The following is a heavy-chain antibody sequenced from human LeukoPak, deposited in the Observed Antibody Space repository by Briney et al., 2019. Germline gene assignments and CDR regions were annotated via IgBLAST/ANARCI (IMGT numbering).Heavy chain of an antibody. CDR1: GYTFTSYG. V-gene: IGHV1-18*01. CDR3: ARDVGGPSPYYDFWSGHRPPSEYGMDV. Sequence: GASVKVSCKASGYTFTSYGISWVRQAPGQGLEWMGWISAYNGNTNYAQKLQGRVTMTTDTSTSTAYMELRSLRSDDTAVYYCARDVGGPSPYYDFWSGHRPPSEYGMDVWGQGTTVTVSS. CDR2: ISAYNGNT. D-gene: IGHD3-3*01. J-gene: IGHJ6*02.